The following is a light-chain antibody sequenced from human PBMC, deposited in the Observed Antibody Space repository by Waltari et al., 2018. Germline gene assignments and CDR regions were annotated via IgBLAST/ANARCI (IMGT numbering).Light chain of an antibody. J-gene: IGLJ2*01. CDR3: SSYASYDILG. CDR1: SSDVGASNT. Sequence: QSAWPQTPPASGSPGQTVTIPRSGTSSDVGASNTVPWYQQYPGKAPKLMIYEVSERPSGVPDRFSASKSGNTASLTVSGLQAGDEADYYCSSYASYDILGFGGGTRLTVL. V-gene: IGLV2-8*01. CDR2: EVS.